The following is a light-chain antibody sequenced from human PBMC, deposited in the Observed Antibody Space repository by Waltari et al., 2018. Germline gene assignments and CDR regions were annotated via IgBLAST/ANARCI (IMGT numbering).Light chain of an antibody. CDR1: SSNIGSNY. CDR3: AAWDDSLSGWV. CDR2: RNK. V-gene: IGLV1-47*01. Sequence: QSVLTQPPSASGTPGQRVTISCSGSSSNIGSNYVYWYQQLPGPAPKLLIYRNKQRPSGVPDRFAGFKSCTSASLAISGLRSEDEADYYCAAWDDSLSGWVFGGGTKLTVL. J-gene: IGLJ3*02.